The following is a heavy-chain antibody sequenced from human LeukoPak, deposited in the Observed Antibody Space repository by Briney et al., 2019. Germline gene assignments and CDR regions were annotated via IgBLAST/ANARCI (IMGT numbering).Heavy chain of an antibody. V-gene: IGHV3-21*01. CDR1: GFTFSSYS. D-gene: IGHD2-2*01. CDR2: ISSSSSYI. J-gene: IGHJ4*02. CDR3: ARERVWDIVVVPAAFDY. Sequence: GGSLRLSCAASGFTFSSYSMNWVRQAPGKGPEWVSSISSSSSYIYYADSVKGRLTISRDNAKNSLYLQMNSLRAEDTAVYYCARERVWDIVVVPAAFDYWGQGTLVTVSS.